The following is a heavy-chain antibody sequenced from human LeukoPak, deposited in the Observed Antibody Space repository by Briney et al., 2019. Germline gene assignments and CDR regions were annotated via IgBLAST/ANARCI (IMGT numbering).Heavy chain of an antibody. CDR1: GGSISSYY. J-gene: IGHJ3*02. CDR2: IYYSGST. V-gene: IGHV4-59*08. D-gene: IGHD3-22*01. Sequence: SETLSLTCAVSGGSISSYYWSWIRHPPGKGLEWIGYIYYSGSTNYNPSLKSRVTISVDTSKNQFSLKLSSVTAADTAVYYCARQYYYDSSGYYYVGAFDIWGQGTMVTVSS. CDR3: ARQYYYDSSGYYYVGAFDI.